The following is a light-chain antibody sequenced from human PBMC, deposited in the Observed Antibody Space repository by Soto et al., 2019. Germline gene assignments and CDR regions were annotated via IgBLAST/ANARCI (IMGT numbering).Light chain of an antibody. Sequence: EIVLTQSPGTLSLSPGERATLSCRASQSFGSTSLAWYQQKPGQSPRLLIYGASSRATGIPDRFSGSGFGTDFTLTISRLEPEDFAVYYCQQYGSSPSGTFGQGTKVEIK. CDR1: QSFGSTS. V-gene: IGKV3-20*01. CDR2: GAS. J-gene: IGKJ1*01. CDR3: QQYGSSPSGT.